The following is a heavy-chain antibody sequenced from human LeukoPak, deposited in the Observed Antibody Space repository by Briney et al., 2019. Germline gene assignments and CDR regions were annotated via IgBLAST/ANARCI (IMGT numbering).Heavy chain of an antibody. D-gene: IGHD6-13*01. CDR3: AREGAAAGLFDY. J-gene: IGHJ4*02. CDR2: IVVGSGST. CDR1: GFTFTTSA. Sequence: SVKVSCKASGFTFTTSAMQWVRQARGQRLEWIGWIVVGSGSTNYAQKFQERVTITRDMSTSTAYMELSSLRSEDTAVYYCAREGAAAGLFDYWGQGTLVTVSS. V-gene: IGHV1-58*02.